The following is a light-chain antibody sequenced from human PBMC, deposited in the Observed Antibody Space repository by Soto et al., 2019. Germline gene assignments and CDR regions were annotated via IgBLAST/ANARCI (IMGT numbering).Light chain of an antibody. V-gene: IGLV2-14*01. CDR2: EVS. CDR1: SSDVGGYNY. J-gene: IGLJ2*01. CDR3: SSYTSSSPVV. Sequence: QSALTQPASVSGSPGQSITISCTGTSSDVGGYNYVSWYQQHPGKAPKLMIYEVSNRPSGVSNRCSGSKSGNTASLTISGIQAEDEADYYCSSYTSSSPVVFGGGTQVTVL.